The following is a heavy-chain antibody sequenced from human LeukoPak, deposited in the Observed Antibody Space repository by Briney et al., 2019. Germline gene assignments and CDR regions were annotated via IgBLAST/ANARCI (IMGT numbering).Heavy chain of an antibody. J-gene: IGHJ4*02. CDR2: IKQDGYEK. CDR1: GFTFSGYW. Sequence: GGSLRLSCAASGFTFSGYWMSWVRQTPERGLEWVTNIKQDGYEKYYVDSVKGRFTISRDNAKNSLYLQMNSLRADDTAIYYCARDKIVGPTTLDYWGQGTLVTVSS. CDR3: ARDKIVGPTTLDY. D-gene: IGHD1-26*01. V-gene: IGHV3-7*01.